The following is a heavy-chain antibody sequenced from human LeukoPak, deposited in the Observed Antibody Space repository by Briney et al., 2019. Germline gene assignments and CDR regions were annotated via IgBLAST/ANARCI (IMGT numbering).Heavy chain of an antibody. D-gene: IGHD3-10*01. V-gene: IGHV4-38-2*02. CDR1: GYSISSGYY. Sequence: SETLSLTCTVSGYSISSGYYWGWIRQPPGKGLEWIVNIYHTGSTYYNPSLKSRVTISVDTSKNQFSLKLSSVTAADTAVYYCAANSADYNTLGSSYKVWGQGTLVTVSS. J-gene: IGHJ4*02. CDR3: AANSADYNTLGSSYKV. CDR2: IYHTGST.